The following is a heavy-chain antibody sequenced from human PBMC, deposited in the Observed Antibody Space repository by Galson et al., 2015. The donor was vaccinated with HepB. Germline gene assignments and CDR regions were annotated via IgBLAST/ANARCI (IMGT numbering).Heavy chain of an antibody. CDR3: TRDHNSRNYYDSSGYFDY. V-gene: IGHV3-49*03. Sequence: SLRLSCAASGFTFGDYAMSWFRQAPGKGLEWVGFIRSKAYGGTTEYAASVKGRFTISRDDSKSIAYLQMNSLKTEDTAVYYCTRDHNSRNYYDSSGYFDYWGQGTLVTVSS. J-gene: IGHJ4*02. D-gene: IGHD3-22*01. CDR2: IRSKAYGGTT. CDR1: GFTFGDYA.